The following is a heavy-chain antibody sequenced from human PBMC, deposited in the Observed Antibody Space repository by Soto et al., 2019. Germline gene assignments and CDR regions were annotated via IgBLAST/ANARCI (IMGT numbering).Heavy chain of an antibody. Sequence: ASETLSLTCANSGAPITWDDYSWNWIRQPPGKGLEWVGYIVHGGSTYDDSSLRRRVTISVDRSRTQFSLKMSSVTAADTAVYYCARGRVVVPAAVMFNGHDPWGQGALVTVSS. J-gene: IGHJ5*02. CDR2: IVHGGST. V-gene: IGHV4-30-2*01. D-gene: IGHD2-2*01. CDR1: GAPITWDDYS. CDR3: ARGRVVVPAAVMFNGHDP.